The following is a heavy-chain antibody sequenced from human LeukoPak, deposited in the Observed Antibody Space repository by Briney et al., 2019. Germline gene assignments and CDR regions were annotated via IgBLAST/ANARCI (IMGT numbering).Heavy chain of an antibody. CDR1: GGSFSGYY. D-gene: IGHD2-2*01. V-gene: IGHV4-34*01. Sequence: ETLSLTCAVYGGSFSGYYWTWIRQPPGKGLEWIGEINHSGSTNYNPSLKSRVTISVDTSKNQFSLKLGSVTAADTAMYYCARYQLLQYYYYGMDVWGQGTTVTVSS. J-gene: IGHJ6*02. CDR2: INHSGST. CDR3: ARYQLLQYYYYGMDV.